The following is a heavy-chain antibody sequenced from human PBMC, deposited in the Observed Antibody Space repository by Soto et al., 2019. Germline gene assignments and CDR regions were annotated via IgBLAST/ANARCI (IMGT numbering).Heavy chain of an antibody. J-gene: IGHJ2*01. CDR3: ARHTITICGVTIIKPNFCYFVL. CDR2: IYHSGST. Sequence: QLQLQESGPGLVKPSETLSLTCTVSSGSIADSSYYWGWIRQPPGKGLEWIGSIYHSGSTYYNPSLNSRFPCSVDSSKRQFCWKLNSVTAADTAVYYCARHTITICGVTIIKPNFCYFVLWVLGTLLTVSS. V-gene: IGHV4-39*01. CDR1: SGSIADSSYY. D-gene: IGHD3-3*01.